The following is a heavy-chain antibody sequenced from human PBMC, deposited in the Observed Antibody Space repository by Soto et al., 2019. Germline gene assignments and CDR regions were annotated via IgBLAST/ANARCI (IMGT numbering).Heavy chain of an antibody. Sequence: RGSLRLSCAASGFTVSSNYMSWVRQAPGKGLEWGSLIYSGGGTYYADSVRGRFSISRDSSKSTQYLKMNSLRAEDTAVYYGERQTQLPYYFDYWGQGTLVTVSS. CDR3: ERQTQLPYYFDY. J-gene: IGHJ4*02. D-gene: IGHD1-1*01. V-gene: IGHV3-53*01. CDR2: IYSGGGT. CDR1: GFTVSSNY.